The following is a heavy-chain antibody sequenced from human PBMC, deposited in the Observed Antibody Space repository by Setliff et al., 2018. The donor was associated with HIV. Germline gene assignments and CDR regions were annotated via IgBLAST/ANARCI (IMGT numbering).Heavy chain of an antibody. V-gene: IGHV1-3*01. J-gene: IGHJ4*02. CDR2: INAGNGDT. Sequence: GASVKVSCKASGYTFSTYALHWVRQAPGQRLEWMGWINAGNGDTKYSQKFQGRVTITRDTSASTAYMDVTSLRSEDTAVYYCARSAYCSGGSCYSGAFDYWGQGTLVTVSS. D-gene: IGHD2-15*01. CDR1: GYTFSTYA. CDR3: ARSAYCSGGSCYSGAFDY.